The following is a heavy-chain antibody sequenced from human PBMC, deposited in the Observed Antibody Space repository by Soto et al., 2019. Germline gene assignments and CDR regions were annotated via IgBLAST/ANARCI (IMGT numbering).Heavy chain of an antibody. CDR1: GFTFSDYY. D-gene: IGHD3-22*01. Sequence: QVQRAESGGGVGKPGESLRLSCAASGFTFSDYYMSWIRQAPGKGLEGGSYISSDGTIMYYADSVKGRLPISRDNAKNSLYLQMNSLRAADTAVYYCAGDLGYYDSDGYLDYWGQGTLVTVSS. CDR3: AGDLGYYDSDGYLDY. V-gene: IGHV3-11*01. J-gene: IGHJ4*02. CDR2: ISSDGTIM.